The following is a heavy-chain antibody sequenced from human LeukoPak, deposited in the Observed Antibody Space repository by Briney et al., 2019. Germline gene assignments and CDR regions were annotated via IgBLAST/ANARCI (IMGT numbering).Heavy chain of an antibody. CDR1: GGTFSSYA. Sequence: ASVKVSCKASGGTFSSYAISWVRQAPGQGLEWMGGIIPIFGTANYAQKFQGRVTITTDESTSTAYMELSSLRSEDTAVYYCASKRIQLWLRSSYYYMDVWGKGTTVTVSS. D-gene: IGHD5-18*01. CDR3: ASKRIQLWLRSSYYYMDV. J-gene: IGHJ6*03. CDR2: IIPIFGTA. V-gene: IGHV1-69*05.